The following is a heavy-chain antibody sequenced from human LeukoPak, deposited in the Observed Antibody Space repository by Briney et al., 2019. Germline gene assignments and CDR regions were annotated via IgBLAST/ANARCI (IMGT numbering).Heavy chain of an antibody. D-gene: IGHD3-3*01. CDR2: IYSGGST. J-gene: IGHJ4*02. Sequence: GGSLRLSCAASGFTVSSNYMSWVRQAPGKGLEWVSVIYSGGSTYYADSVKGRFTISRDNSKNTLYLQMNSLRAEDTAVYYCARDRFGPLPDYWGQGTLVTVSS. CDR3: ARDRFGPLPDY. CDR1: GFTVSSNY. V-gene: IGHV3-66*01.